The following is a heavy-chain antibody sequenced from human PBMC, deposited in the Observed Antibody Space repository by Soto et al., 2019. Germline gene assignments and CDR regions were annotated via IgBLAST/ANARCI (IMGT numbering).Heavy chain of an antibody. D-gene: IGHD2-2*01. CDR3: ARGVYCSSTSCYWGMDV. Sequence: PSETLSLTCAVYGGSFSGYYWSWIRQPPGKGLEWIGEMNHGGTTNYNPSLKSRVTLSVDTSKNQFSLKLNSVTAADTAVYYCARGVYCSSTSCYWGMDVWGQGTTGT. V-gene: IGHV4-34*01. CDR1: GGSFSGYY. CDR2: MNHGGTT. J-gene: IGHJ6*02.